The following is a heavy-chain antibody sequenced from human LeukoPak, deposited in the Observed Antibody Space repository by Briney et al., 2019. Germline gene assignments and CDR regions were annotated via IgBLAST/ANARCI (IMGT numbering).Heavy chain of an antibody. CDR3: ARLGSKYNYYDSSGYDY. J-gene: IGHJ4*02. D-gene: IGHD3-22*01. V-gene: IGHV1-46*01. Sequence: GASVKVSCKASGYTFTSYYMHWVRQAPGQGLEWMGIINPSGGSTSYAQKFQGRVTMTRDTSTSTVYMELSSLRSEDTAVYYCARLGSKYNYYDSSGYDYWGQGTLVTVSS. CDR2: INPSGGST. CDR1: GYTFTSYY.